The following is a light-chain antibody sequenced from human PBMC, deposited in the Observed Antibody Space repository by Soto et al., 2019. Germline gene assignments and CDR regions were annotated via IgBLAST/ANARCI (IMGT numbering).Light chain of an antibody. J-gene: IGLJ2*01. CDR3: AAWDDSLSGPL. V-gene: IGLV1-47*01. CDR2: MND. CDR1: SSNIGINF. Sequence: QSVLTQPPSASGAPGQRVTISCSGSSSNIGINFVYWYQQFPGTAPKLLMSMNDQRPSGVPDRFSGSKSGTSASLAISGLRSEDEADYYCAAWDDSLSGPLFGGGTKLTVL.